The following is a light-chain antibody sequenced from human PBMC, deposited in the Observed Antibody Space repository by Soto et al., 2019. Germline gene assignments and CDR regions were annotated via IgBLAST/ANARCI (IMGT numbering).Light chain of an antibody. CDR3: QQYNSYPWT. CDR2: KSS. CDR1: QSISSW. J-gene: IGKJ1*01. Sequence: DIQMTQSPSTLSASVGGRATITCRASQSISSWLPWYQQKPAQAPKLLIYKSSSLESGVPSRFSGSGSGTEFTLTISSLQPDDFATYYCQQYNSYPWTFGQGTKVDIK. V-gene: IGKV1-5*03.